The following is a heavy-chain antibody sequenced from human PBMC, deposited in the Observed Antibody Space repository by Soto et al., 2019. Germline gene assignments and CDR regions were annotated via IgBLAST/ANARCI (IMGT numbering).Heavy chain of an antibody. V-gene: IGHV3-21*01. CDR2: ISSSSSYI. J-gene: IGHJ6*03. D-gene: IGHD2-2*01. Sequence: GGSLRLSCAASGFTFSSYSMNWVRQAPGKGLEWVSSISSSSSYIYYADSVKGRFTISRDNDKNSLYLQMNSLRAEDTAVYYCARFDWVVGAYYYMDVWGKGTTVTVSS. CDR3: ARFDWVVGAYYYMDV. CDR1: GFTFSSYS.